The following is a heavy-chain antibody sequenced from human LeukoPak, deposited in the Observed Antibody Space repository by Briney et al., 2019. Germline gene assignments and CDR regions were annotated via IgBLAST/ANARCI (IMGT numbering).Heavy chain of an antibody. V-gene: IGHV3-21*01. CDR2: ISSSSSYI. CDR3: ARYYDSGSYYFGSHDAFDI. Sequence: PGGSLRLSCAASGFTFSSYSMNWVRQAPGKGLEWVSSISSSSSYIYYADSVKGRFTISRDNAKNSLYLQMNSLRAEDTAVYYCARYYDSGSYYFGSHDAFDIWGQGTMVTVSS. CDR1: GFTFSSYS. D-gene: IGHD1-26*01. J-gene: IGHJ3*02.